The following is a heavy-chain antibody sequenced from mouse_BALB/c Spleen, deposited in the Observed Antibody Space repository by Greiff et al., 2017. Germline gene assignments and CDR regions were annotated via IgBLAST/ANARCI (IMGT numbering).Heavy chain of an antibody. D-gene: IGHD2-2*01. J-gene: IGHJ4*01. V-gene: IGHV5-6-5*01. Sequence: DVQLVESGGGLVKPGGSLKLSCAASGFTFSSYAMSWVRQTPEKRLEWVASISSGGSTYYPDSVKGRFTISRDNARNILYLQMSSLRSEDTAMYYCARGYGYDYAMDYWGQGTSVTVSS. CDR1: GFTFSSYA. CDR3: ARGYGYDYAMDY. CDR2: ISSGGST.